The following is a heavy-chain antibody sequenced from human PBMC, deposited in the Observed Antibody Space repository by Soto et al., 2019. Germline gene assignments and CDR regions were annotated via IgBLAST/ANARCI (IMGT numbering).Heavy chain of an antibody. CDR3: ARGQSPSITMVRGVIVDYGMDV. CDR1: GYTFTSYG. J-gene: IGHJ6*02. Sequence: ASVKVSCKASGYTFTSYGISWVRQAPGQGLEWMGWISAYNGNTNYAQKHQGRVTMTTDTSTSTAYMELRSLRSDDTAVYYCARGQSPSITMVRGVIVDYGMDVWGQGTTVTVSS. D-gene: IGHD3-10*01. V-gene: IGHV1-18*01. CDR2: ISAYNGNT.